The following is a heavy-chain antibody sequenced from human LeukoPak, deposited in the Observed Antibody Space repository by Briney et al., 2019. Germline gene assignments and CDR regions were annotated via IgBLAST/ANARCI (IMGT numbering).Heavy chain of an antibody. J-gene: IGHJ4*02. Sequence: GGSLRLSRAASGFTFNNYVMSWVRQAPGKGLEWVSGIDYSGGNTNYADSVLGRFTVSRDNSKDTLYLQMNSLRAEGTAVYYCVATRVCGGVLLRPNCLYFENWGQGTLVSVSS. D-gene: IGHD3-10*01. CDR1: GFTFNNYV. V-gene: IGHV3-23*01. CDR2: IDYSGGNT. CDR3: VATRVCGGVLLRPNCLYFEN.